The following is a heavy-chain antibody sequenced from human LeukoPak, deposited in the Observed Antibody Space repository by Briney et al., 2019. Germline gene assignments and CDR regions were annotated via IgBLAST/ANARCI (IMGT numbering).Heavy chain of an antibody. CDR2: IYYSGSA. CDR1: GGSISSTIYY. Sequence: SETLSLTCTVSGGSISSTIYYWGWIRQPPGKGLEWIGSIYYSGSAYYNPSLKSRVTISVDTPKNQFSLKLSSVTAADTAVYYCARGAGYSTRNWFDPWGQGTLVTVSS. J-gene: IGHJ5*02. V-gene: IGHV4-39*01. D-gene: IGHD6-13*01. CDR3: ARGAGYSTRNWFDP.